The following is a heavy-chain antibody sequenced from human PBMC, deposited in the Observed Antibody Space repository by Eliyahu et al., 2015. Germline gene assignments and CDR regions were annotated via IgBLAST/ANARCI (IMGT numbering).Heavy chain of an antibody. CDR1: GFSLSTSGVG. CDR3: AHSSYYDSSGYWAWNWFDP. CDR2: IYWNDDK. J-gene: IGHJ5*02. V-gene: IGHV2-5*01. D-gene: IGHD3-22*01. Sequence: QITLKESGPTLVKPTQTLTLTCTFSGFSLSTSGVGVGWIRQPPGKPLEWLALIYWNDDKRYNPSPKSTLTITKDTSKNQVVLTMTNMDPVDTATYYCAHSSYYDSSGYWAWNWFDPWGQGTLVTVSS.